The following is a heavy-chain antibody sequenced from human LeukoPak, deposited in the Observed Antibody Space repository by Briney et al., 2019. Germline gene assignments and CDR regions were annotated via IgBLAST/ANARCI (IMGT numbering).Heavy chain of an antibody. CDR2: ISYDGSNK. CDR1: GFTFSSYA. CDR3: ARAGYRYCSGGSCPYYFDY. V-gene: IGHV3-30-3*01. D-gene: IGHD2-15*01. J-gene: IGHJ4*02. Sequence: GGSLRLSCAASGFTFSSYAMHWVRQAPGKGLEWGAVISYDGSNKYYADSVKGRFTISRDNSKNTLYLQMNSLRAEDTAVYYCARAGYRYCSGGSCPYYFDYWGQGTLVTVSS.